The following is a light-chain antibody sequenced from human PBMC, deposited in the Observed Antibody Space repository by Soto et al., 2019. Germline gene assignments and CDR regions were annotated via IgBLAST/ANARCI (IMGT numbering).Light chain of an antibody. CDR1: QSVSSY. V-gene: IGKV3-11*01. J-gene: IGKJ4*01. CDR3: QQRSNWPST. CDR2: DAP. Sequence: EIVLTQSPATLSLSPGERAALSCMASQSVSSYLAWYQQKPGQAPRLLIYDAPKRATGIPARFSGSGSGTDFTLTISSLEPEDFAVYFCQQRSNWPSTFGGGTKVEI.